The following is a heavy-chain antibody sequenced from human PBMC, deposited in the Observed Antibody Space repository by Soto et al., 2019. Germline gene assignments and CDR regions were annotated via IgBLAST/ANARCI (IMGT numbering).Heavy chain of an antibody. J-gene: IGHJ3*02. CDR2: ISWNSGSI. D-gene: IGHD5-18*01. Sequence: EVQLVESGGGLVQPGRSLRLSCAASGFTFDDYAMHWVRQAPGKGLEWGSGISWNSGSIGYADSVKGRFTISRDNAKNSLYLQMNSLRAEDTAFYYCAKDIARYNTPDAFDIWGQGTMVTVSS. CDR3: AKDIARYNTPDAFDI. V-gene: IGHV3-9*01. CDR1: GFTFDDYA.